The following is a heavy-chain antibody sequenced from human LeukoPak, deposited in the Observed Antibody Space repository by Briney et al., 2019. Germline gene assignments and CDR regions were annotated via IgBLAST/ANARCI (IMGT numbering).Heavy chain of an antibody. Sequence: ASVKVSCKXSGYTFTSYGISWVRQAPGQGLEWMGWISAYNGNTNYAQKLQGRVTMTTDTSTSTAYMELRSLRSDDTAVYYCARAGATVTYYYYYYMDVWGKGTTVTVSS. J-gene: IGHJ6*03. V-gene: IGHV1-18*01. CDR1: GYTFTSYG. D-gene: IGHD4-11*01. CDR3: ARAGATVTYYYYYYMDV. CDR2: ISAYNGNT.